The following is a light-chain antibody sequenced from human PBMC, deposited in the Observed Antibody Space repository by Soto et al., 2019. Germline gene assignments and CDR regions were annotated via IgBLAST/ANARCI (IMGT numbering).Light chain of an antibody. CDR2: ANI. J-gene: IGLJ3*02. CDR1: NTNIGAGYD. V-gene: IGLV1-40*01. CDR3: QSYDSSLSAWKV. Sequence: QSVLTQPPSVSGAPGQRVSISCTGTNTNIGAGYDVNWYQLLPGTPPKLLIYANINRPSRVPDRFSGSKSGASAFLVITGLQAEDEADYYCQSYDSSLSAWKVFGGGTKLTVL.